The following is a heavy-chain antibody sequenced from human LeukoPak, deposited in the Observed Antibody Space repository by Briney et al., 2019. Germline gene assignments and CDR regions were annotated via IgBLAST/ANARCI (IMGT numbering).Heavy chain of an antibody. J-gene: IGHJ4*02. Sequence: ASVTVSCKVSGYTLTELSMHWVRQAPGKGLEWMGGFDPEDGETIYAQKFQGRVTMTEDTSTDTAYMELSSLRSEDTAVYYCRVTMVRGVYYYFDYWGQGTLVTVSS. V-gene: IGHV1-24*01. D-gene: IGHD3-10*01. CDR3: RVTMVRGVYYYFDY. CDR2: FDPEDGET. CDR1: GYTLTELS.